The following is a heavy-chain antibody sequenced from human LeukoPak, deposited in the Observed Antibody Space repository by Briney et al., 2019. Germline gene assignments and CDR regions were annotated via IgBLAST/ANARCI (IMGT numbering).Heavy chain of an antibody. J-gene: IGHJ5*02. CDR3: ATSRDRSCSGGSCYHHWFDP. V-gene: IGHV4-31*09. CDR1: GGSISSGGYY. D-gene: IGHD2-15*01. Sequence: SQTLSLTCTVSGGSISSGGYYWSWIRQHPGKGLEWIGYIYYSGSTYYNPSLKSRVTISVDKSKNQFSLKLSSVTAADTAVYYCATSRDRSCSGGSCYHHWFDPWGQGTLVTVSS. CDR2: IYYSGST.